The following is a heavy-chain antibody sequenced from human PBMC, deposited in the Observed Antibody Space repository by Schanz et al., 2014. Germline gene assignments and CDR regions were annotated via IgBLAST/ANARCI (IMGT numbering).Heavy chain of an antibody. CDR1: RLTFANED. CDR3: SRGIVGGLDC. Sequence: EEQMVESGGGLVKPGGSLILSCAASRLTFANEDIHWVRQAPGKGLEWVSVINSRNEVFSIDSVRGRFTIFRDNPKKSAYLQXNXXXXXDTAVYYCSRGIVGGLDCWGQGTLVTVSS. D-gene: IGHD3-16*01. CDR2: INSRNEV. V-gene: IGHV3-21*01. J-gene: IGHJ4*02.